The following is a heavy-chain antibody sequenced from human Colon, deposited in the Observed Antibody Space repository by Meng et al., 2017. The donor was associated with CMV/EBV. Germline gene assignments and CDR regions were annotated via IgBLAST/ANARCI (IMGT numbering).Heavy chain of an antibody. CDR2: IYYSGST. V-gene: IGHV4-61*01. CDR1: GGSVSSGSYY. D-gene: IGHD2-21*01. Sequence: SETLSLTCTVSGGSVSSGSYYWSWIRQPPGKGLEWIGYIYYSGSTNYNPSLKSRVTISVDTSKNQFSLKLSSVTAADTAVYYCARNSRYYYYGMDVLGQGTTVTVSS. J-gene: IGHJ6*02. CDR3: ARNSRYYYYGMDV.